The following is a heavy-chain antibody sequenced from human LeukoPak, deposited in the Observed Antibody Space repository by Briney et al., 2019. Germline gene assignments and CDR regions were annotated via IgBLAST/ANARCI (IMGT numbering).Heavy chain of an antibody. D-gene: IGHD6-13*01. CDR3: VRLPYEAAAGRAIYVDY. V-gene: IGHV4-39*01. Sequence: SETLSLTCPVPGGSISSNSNSWGWIRQPPGKGLEWIGTISYSGRTFYSPSLNSRVTISVDTSKNQFSLKLSSVSAADTAVYYCVRLPYEAAAGRAIYVDYWGQGTLVTVSS. CDR2: ISYSGRT. J-gene: IGHJ4*02. CDR1: GGSISSNSNS.